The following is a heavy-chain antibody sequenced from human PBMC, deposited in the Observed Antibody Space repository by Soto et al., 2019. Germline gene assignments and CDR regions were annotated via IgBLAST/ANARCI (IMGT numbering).Heavy chain of an antibody. D-gene: IGHD2-21*02. CDR3: ASAYCGGDCSNYYYGMDV. CDR1: GYTFTSYG. Sequence: ASVKVSCKASGYTFTSYGISWVRQAPGQGLEWMGWISAYNGNTNYAQKLQGRVTMTRDTSASTAYMELSSLRSEDTAVYYCASAYCGGDCSNYYYGMDVWGQGTTVTVSS. J-gene: IGHJ6*02. V-gene: IGHV1-18*01. CDR2: ISAYNGNT.